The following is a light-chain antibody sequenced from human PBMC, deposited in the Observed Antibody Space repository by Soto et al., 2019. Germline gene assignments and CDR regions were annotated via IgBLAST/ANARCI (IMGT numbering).Light chain of an antibody. CDR2: DNN. CDR3: GAWDSSLSAGV. J-gene: IGLJ2*01. CDR1: SSNIGHNY. Sequence: QSVLTQPPSVSAAPGQKVTISCSGSSSNIGHNYVSWYRHLPGTAPKLLIYDNNQRPSGIPDRFSGSKSDTSATLGITGLQTGDEAHYYCGAWDSSLSAGVFGGGTKVTVL. V-gene: IGLV1-51*01.